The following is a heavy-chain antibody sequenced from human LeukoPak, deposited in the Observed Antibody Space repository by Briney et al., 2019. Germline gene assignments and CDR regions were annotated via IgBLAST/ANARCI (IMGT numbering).Heavy chain of an antibody. CDR1: GGTFSSYA. CDR3: ARGGITIFGVVIKSCNWFDP. Sequence: GASVKVSCKASGGTFSSYAISWVRQAPGQGLEWMGGIIPIFGTANYAQKFQGRVTITADESTSTAYMELSSLRSEDTAVYYCARGGITIFGVVIKSCNWFDPWGQGTLVTVFS. D-gene: IGHD3-3*01. J-gene: IGHJ5*02. V-gene: IGHV1-69*01. CDR2: IIPIFGTA.